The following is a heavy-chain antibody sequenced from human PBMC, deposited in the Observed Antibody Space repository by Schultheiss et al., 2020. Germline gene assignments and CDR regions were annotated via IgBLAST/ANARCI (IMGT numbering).Heavy chain of an antibody. Sequence: ASVKVSCKASGYTFTSYGISWVRQAPGQGLEWMGWISAYNGNTNYAQKLQGRVTMTTDTSTSTAYMELRSLRSDDTAVYYCARNPYYWVTYYMDVWGKGTTVNVYS. V-gene: IGHV1-18*01. CDR3: ARNPYYWVTYYMDV. J-gene: IGHJ6*03. CDR2: ISAYNGNT. D-gene: IGHD3-10*01. CDR1: GYTFTSYG.